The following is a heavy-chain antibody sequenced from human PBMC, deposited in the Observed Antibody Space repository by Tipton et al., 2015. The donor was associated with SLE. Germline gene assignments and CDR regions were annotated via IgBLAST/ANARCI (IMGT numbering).Heavy chain of an antibody. J-gene: IGHJ1*01. D-gene: IGHD6-19*01. CDR3: ARVWQWLEFRD. CDR1: GFTFSDYS. CDR2: ISSGGRYT. Sequence: GSLRLSCAASGFTFSDYSMNWVRQAPGKGLEWVSSISSGGRYTYYADSVKGRFTISRDNSKNTVYLQMNSLRAEDTAVYFCARVWQWLEFRDWGQGTLVTVSS. V-gene: IGHV3-21*01.